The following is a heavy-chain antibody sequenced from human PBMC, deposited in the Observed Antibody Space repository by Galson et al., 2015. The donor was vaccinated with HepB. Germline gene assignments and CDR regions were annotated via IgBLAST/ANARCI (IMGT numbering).Heavy chain of an antibody. D-gene: IGHD3-3*01. CDR1: GYSFTRDW. CDR2: IYPDDSDT. V-gene: IGHV5-51*01. CDR3: ARGVNPLEWLIYRVKSWWFDP. Sequence: QSGAEVKEPGESLKISCKGSGYSFTRDWIGWVRQKPGKGLEWMGIIYPDDSDTRYSPFFQGQVTISVDKSIRTAYLQWSSLKASDTAMYYCARGVNPLEWLIYRVKSWWFDPWGQGTLVTVSS. J-gene: IGHJ5*02.